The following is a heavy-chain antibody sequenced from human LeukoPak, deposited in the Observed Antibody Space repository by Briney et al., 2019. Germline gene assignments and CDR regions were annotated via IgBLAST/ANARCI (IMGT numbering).Heavy chain of an antibody. D-gene: IGHD6-19*01. CDR1: GFTFTNSA. V-gene: IGHV3-23*01. CDR2: ISGSGGST. Sequence: GGSLRLSCAASGFTFTNSAMSWVRLSPGKGLEWVSTISGSGGSTYSADSVKGRFTISRDNSKNALYLQMNSLRAEDTAVYYCRLSGYRGITVAGTKAPFDYWGQGTLVTVSS. CDR3: RLSGYRGITVAGTKAPFDY. J-gene: IGHJ4*02.